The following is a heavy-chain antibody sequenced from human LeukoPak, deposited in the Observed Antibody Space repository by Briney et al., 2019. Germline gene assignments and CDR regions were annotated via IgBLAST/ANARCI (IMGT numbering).Heavy chain of an antibody. CDR2: IYYSGIT. Sequence: PSETLSLTCTVSGDFITTTDHYWGWIRQSPEKGLEWIGNIYYSGITDDNPSLKSRVTISVDTSKNQFSLKLSSVTAADTAVYYCARDGIVGAKGNFDAFDIWGQGTMVTVSS. CDR1: GDFITTTDHY. V-gene: IGHV4-39*07. CDR3: ARDGIVGAKGNFDAFDI. J-gene: IGHJ3*02. D-gene: IGHD1-26*01.